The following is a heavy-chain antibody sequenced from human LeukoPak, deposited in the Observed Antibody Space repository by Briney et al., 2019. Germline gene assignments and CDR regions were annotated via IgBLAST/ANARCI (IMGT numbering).Heavy chain of an antibody. CDR3: ARQLPMYYYDSSGYYGAFDI. CDR2: IYTSGST. D-gene: IGHD3-22*01. V-gene: IGHV4-4*07. Sequence: TSETLPLTCTVSGVSISSYYWSWIRQPAGKGLEWIGRIYTSGSTNYNPSLKSRVTMSVDTSNNQFSLEISSVTAADTAVYYCARQLPMYYYDSSGYYGAFDIWGQGTMVTVSS. J-gene: IGHJ3*02. CDR1: GVSISSYY.